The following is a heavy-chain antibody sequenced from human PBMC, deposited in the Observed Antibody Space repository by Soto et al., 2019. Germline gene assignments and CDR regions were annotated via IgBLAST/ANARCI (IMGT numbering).Heavy chain of an antibody. J-gene: IGHJ6*02. CDR2: IIPIFGTA. Sequence: QVQLVQSGAEVKKPGSSVKVSCKASGGTFSSYAISWVRQAPGQGLEWMGGIIPIFGTANYAQKFQGRVTITADESTSTAYMELSSLRSEDTAVYYCARDGIAVAVLGGYYYGMDVCGQGTTVTVSS. V-gene: IGHV1-69*01. CDR3: ARDGIAVAVLGGYYYGMDV. CDR1: GGTFSSYA. D-gene: IGHD6-19*01.